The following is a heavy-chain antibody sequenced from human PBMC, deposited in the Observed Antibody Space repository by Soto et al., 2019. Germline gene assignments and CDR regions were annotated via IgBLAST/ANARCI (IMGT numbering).Heavy chain of an antibody. Sequence: VQLQQSGPGLVKPSQTLSLTCAISGDSVASNRGDWNWISQSPSRGLEWLGRTCYRSTWYTDYAGSVKSRITINPDTSTHQVSLHLYSVTPEDAAVYYCARQHMHYWYFDVWGRGTLVTVSS. V-gene: IGHV6-1*01. CDR3: ARQHMHYWYFDV. D-gene: IGHD6-13*01. J-gene: IGHJ2*01. CDR2: TCYRSTWYT. CDR1: GDSVASNRGD.